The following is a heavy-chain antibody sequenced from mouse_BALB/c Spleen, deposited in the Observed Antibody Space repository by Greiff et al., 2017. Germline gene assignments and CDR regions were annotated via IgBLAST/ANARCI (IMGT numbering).Heavy chain of an antibody. J-gene: IGHJ4*01. V-gene: IGHV5-4*02. CDR3: AREGLRLRYYAMDY. CDR2: ISDGGSYT. CDR1: GFTFSDYY. Sequence: EVQVVESGGGLVKPGGSLKLSCAASGFTFSDYYMYWVRQTPEKRLEWVATISDGGSYTYYPDSVKGRFTISRDNAKNNLYLQMSSLKSEDTAMYYCAREGLRLRYYAMDYWGQGTSVTVSS. D-gene: IGHD1-2*01.